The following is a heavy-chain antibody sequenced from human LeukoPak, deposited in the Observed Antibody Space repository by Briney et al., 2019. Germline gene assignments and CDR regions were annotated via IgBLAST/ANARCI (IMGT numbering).Heavy chain of an antibody. CDR2: VTWEGFA. CDR1: GFTFDEHT. D-gene: IGHD2-2*01. CDR3: VRDALPHCASSSCYQFDY. V-gene: IGHV3-43*01. Sequence: GGSLRLSCVATGFTFDEHTIHWVRQRPGKGLEWVSLVTWEGFAFYGDSVKGRFTVSRDRKEDSVFLQMNSLNPEDSAVYFCVRDALPHCASSSCYQFDYWGQGTLVTVSS. J-gene: IGHJ4*02.